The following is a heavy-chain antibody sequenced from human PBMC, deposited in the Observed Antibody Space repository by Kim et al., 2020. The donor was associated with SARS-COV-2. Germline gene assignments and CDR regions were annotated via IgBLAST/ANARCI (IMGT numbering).Heavy chain of an antibody. Sequence: GGSLRLSCAASGFIFSDYYMEWVRQAPGKGLVWVSRINKYGTFRGYADTVKGRFTISRDNAKNTLYLEVNSLTDEDTAVYYCARDLAKGGWGQGILVTVS. CDR1: GFIFSDYY. CDR2: INKYGTFR. D-gene: IGHD3-16*01. V-gene: IGHV3-74*01. J-gene: IGHJ4*02. CDR3: ARDLAKGG.